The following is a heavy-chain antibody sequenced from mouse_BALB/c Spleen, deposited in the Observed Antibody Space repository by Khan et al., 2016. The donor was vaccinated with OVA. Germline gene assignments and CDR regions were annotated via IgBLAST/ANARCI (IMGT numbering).Heavy chain of an antibody. Sequence: VQLQESGPAMVAPSQSLSITCTVSGFSLTGYGVHWVRQPPGKGLEWLGVIWAGGSTNYNSALMSRLSISKDNSKSQVFLKMNSLQTDDSAIYYCARFYGNYGWYFDAWGAGTTVTVSS. CDR2: IWAGGST. J-gene: IGHJ1*01. D-gene: IGHD2-1*01. CDR3: ARFYGNYGWYFDA. V-gene: IGHV2-9*02. CDR1: GFSLTGYG.